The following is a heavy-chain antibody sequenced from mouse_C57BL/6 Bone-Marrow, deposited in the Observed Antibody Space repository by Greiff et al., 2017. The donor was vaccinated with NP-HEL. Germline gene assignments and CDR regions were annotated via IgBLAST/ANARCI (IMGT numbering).Heavy chain of an antibody. Sequence: VQLQQSGAELARPGASVKLSCKASGYTFTSYGISWVKQRTGQGLEWIGEIYPRSGNTYYNEKFKGKATLTGEKSSSTAYMELRSLTSEDSAVYFCARAAQATAWFAYWGQGTPLTVSA. V-gene: IGHV1-81*01. J-gene: IGHJ3*01. D-gene: IGHD3-2*02. CDR3: ARAAQATAWFAY. CDR2: IYPRSGNT. CDR1: GYTFTSYG.